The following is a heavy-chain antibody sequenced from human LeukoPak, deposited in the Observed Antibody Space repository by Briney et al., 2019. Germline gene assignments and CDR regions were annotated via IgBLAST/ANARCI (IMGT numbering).Heavy chain of an antibody. D-gene: IGHD2-21*02. J-gene: IGHJ4*02. Sequence: ASVKVSCKASGYTFTSYGISWVRQAPGQGLEWMGWISAYNGNTNYAQELQGRVTMTTDTSTSTAYMELWSLRSDGTAVYYCAVDGPYCGGDCYPQAKYFDYWGQGTLVTVSS. CDR2: ISAYNGNT. V-gene: IGHV1-18*01. CDR3: AVDGPYCGGDCYPQAKYFDY. CDR1: GYTFTSYG.